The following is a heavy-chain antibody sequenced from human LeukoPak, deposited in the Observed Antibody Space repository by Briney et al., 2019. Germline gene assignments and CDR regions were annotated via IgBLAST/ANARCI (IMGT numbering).Heavy chain of an antibody. J-gene: IGHJ4*02. D-gene: IGHD3-9*01. CDR2: IKQDGSEK. Sequence: GGSLRLSCAASGFTFSSYWMSWVRQAPGKGLEWVANIKQDGSEKYYVDSVKGRFTISRDNAKNSLYLQMNSLRAGDTAVYYCARDQKKGYFDWSPVDYWGQGTLVTVSS. CDR3: ARDQKKGYFDWSPVDY. CDR1: GFTFSSYW. V-gene: IGHV3-7*01.